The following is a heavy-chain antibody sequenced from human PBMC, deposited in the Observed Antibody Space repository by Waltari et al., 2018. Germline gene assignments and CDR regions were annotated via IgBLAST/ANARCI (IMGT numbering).Heavy chain of an antibody. D-gene: IGHD5-12*01. CDR3: ARDLGWLQLPDY. V-gene: IGHV3-48*01. Sequence: EVQLVESGGGLVQPGGSLRLSCVATGYTYSSESVNWVRQAPGKGLEWVSYISSSSSTIYYADSVKGRFTISRDNAKNSLYLQMNSLRAEDTAVYYCARDLGWLQLPDYWGQGTLVTVSS. CDR1: GYTYSSES. CDR2: ISSSSSTI. J-gene: IGHJ4*02.